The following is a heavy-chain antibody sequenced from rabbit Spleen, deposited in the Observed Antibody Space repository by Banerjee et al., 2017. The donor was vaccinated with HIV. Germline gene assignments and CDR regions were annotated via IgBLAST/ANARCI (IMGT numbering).Heavy chain of an antibody. CDR2: IYTGSSVST. J-gene: IGHJ4*01. D-gene: IGHD1-1*01. CDR3: ARGSGDDRYNL. V-gene: IGHV1S45*01. Sequence: EESGGGLVQPEGSLTLTCTASGFTLSSSHRICWVRQAPGKGLEWIAYIYTGSSVSTNYASWAKGRFTISKTASTTVTLQMTSLTGADTATYFCARGSGDDRYNLWGPGTLVTVS. CDR1: GFTLSSSHR.